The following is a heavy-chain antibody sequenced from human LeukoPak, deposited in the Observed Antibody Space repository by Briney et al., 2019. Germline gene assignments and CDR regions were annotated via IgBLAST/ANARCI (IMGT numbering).Heavy chain of an antibody. V-gene: IGHV3-53*01. Sequence: PGGSLRLSCAASGFTVSSNYMSWVRQAPGKGLEWVSVIYSGGSAYYADSVKGRFTISRDNSKNTLYLQMNSLRAEDTAVYYCAREYYDILTGYYKVHAFDIWGQGTMVTVSS. D-gene: IGHD3-9*01. J-gene: IGHJ3*02. CDR1: GFTVSSNY. CDR2: IYSGGSA. CDR3: AREYYDILTGYYKVHAFDI.